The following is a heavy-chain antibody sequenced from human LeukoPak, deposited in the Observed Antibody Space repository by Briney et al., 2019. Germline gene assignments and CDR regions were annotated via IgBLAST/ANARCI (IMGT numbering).Heavy chain of an antibody. D-gene: IGHD2-21*02. CDR1: GFTFSSYT. V-gene: IGHV3-74*01. CDR2: ISSDGGST. Sequence: GGSLRLSCAASGFTFSSYTMHWVRQAPGKGLVWVSRISSDGGSTSYADSVKGRFTISRDNAKNTVYLQMNSLRNEDTAVYYFARAASAYCGGVCYSYYYYYMDVWGKGTTVTISS. J-gene: IGHJ6*03. CDR3: ARAASAYCGGVCYSYYYYYMDV.